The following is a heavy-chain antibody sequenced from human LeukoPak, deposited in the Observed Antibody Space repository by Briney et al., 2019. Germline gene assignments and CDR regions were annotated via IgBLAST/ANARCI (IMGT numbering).Heavy chain of an antibody. V-gene: IGHV3-66*01. CDR1: GFTFSSYA. J-gene: IGHJ4*02. D-gene: IGHD6-13*01. Sequence: GGSLRLSCAASGFTFSSYAMSWVRQAPGKGLEWVSVIYSGGSTYYADSVKGRFTIPRDNSKNTLYLQMNSLRAEDTAVYYCARAPAAAGPYYFDYWGQGTLVTVSS. CDR3: ARAPAAAGPYYFDY. CDR2: IYSGGST.